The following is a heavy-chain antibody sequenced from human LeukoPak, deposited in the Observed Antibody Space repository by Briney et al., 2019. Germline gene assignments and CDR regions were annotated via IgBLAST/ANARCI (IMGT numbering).Heavy chain of an antibody. CDR2: IIPIFGTA. D-gene: IGHD4-17*01. CDR3: ARGRYGDYVPHY. J-gene: IGHJ4*02. V-gene: IGHV1-69*05. Sequence: ASVKVSCKASGGTFSSYAISWVRQAPGQGLEWMGGIIPIFGTANYAQKFQGRVTITTDESTSTAYMELSSLRSEDTAVYYCARGRYGDYVPHYWGQGTLVTVSS. CDR1: GGTFSSYA.